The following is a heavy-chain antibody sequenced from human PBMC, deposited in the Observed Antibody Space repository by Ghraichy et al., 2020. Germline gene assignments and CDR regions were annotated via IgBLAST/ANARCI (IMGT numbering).Heavy chain of an antibody. CDR2: ISAYNGNT. Sequence: ASVKVSCKASGYTFTSYGISWVRQAPGQGLEWMGWISAYNGNTNYAQKLQGRVTMTTDTSTSTAYMELRSLRSDDTAVYYCARTSSNSPTWYYGMDVWGQGTTVTVSS. V-gene: IGHV1-18*01. J-gene: IGHJ6*02. D-gene: IGHD4-11*01. CDR1: GYTFTSYG. CDR3: ARTSSNSPTWYYGMDV.